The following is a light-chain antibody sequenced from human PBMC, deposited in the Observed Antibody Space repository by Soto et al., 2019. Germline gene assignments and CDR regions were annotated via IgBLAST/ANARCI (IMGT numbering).Light chain of an antibody. Sequence: QSVLTQSPSASASLGASVNLTCTLSSGHSSNTIAWHQLQPEKGPRFLMTVKSDGSHNKGDGVPDRFSGSNSGAERYLSISSLRSGDEADYYCQTWDTGFHWVFGGGTKVTVL. J-gene: IGLJ3*02. CDR3: QTWDTGFHWV. CDR1: SGHSSNT. V-gene: IGLV4-69*01. CDR2: VKSDGSH.